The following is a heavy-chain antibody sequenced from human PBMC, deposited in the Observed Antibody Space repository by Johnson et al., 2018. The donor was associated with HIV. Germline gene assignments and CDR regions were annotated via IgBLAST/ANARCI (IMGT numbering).Heavy chain of an antibody. Sequence: VQLVESGGGVVRPGGSLRLSCAASGFTFSSYGMHWVRQAPGKGLEWVSAISGSGGSTYYADSVKGRFTISRDNSKNTLYLQMNSLRAEDTAVYYCARSVDAFDIWGQGTMVTVSS. CDR2: ISGSGGST. CDR3: ARSVDAFDI. CDR1: GFTFSSYG. J-gene: IGHJ3*02. V-gene: IGHV3-23*04.